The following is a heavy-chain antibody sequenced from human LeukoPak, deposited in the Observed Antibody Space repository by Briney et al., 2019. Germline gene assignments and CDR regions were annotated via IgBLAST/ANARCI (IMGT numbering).Heavy chain of an antibody. J-gene: IGHJ4*02. CDR1: GRFISSSNSY. CDR2: IYYGGSI. Sequence: SQTLSLTSTVSGRFISSSNSYWGWIRQPPGKGLEWIGRIYYGGSISYNLSLKSRVTILIDMSKNQFSLRLSSVTAADTAVYYCARELTIRTLYGSGSYFDEWGRGTLVTVSS. CDR3: ARELTIRTLYGSGSYFDE. D-gene: IGHD3-10*01. V-gene: IGHV4-39*07.